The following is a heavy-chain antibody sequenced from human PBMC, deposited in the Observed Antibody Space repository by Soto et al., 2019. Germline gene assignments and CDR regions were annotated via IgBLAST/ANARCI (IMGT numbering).Heavy chain of an antibody. D-gene: IGHD2-2*02. V-gene: IGHV3-7*05. CDR3: SIDSSQKYTTYWVDAFDL. J-gene: IGHJ3*01. CDR2: INRDGSVK. CDR1: GFTFGSYW. Sequence: EVQLVESGGGLVQPGGSLRLSCAASGFTFGSYWMTWVRQAPGKGLEWVANINRDGSVKNYVDYVKGRFTVSRDNANVSLYLQMYSLRVEDAAVYYCSIDSSQKYTTYWVDAFDLWGQGTMVTVS.